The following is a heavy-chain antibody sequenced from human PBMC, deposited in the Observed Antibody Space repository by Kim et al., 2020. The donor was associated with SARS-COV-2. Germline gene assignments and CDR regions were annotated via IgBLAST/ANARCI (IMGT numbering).Heavy chain of an antibody. CDR2: IRGSGDTT. V-gene: IGHV3-23*01. CDR3: ASCPTGFPNWFDP. Sequence: GGSLRLSCAASGFTFSSYVMSWVRQAPGKGLEWVSSIRGSGDTTYYADSVKGRFTISRDNSKNTLYLQMNSLRAEDTAVYYCASCPTGFPNWFDPWGQGTLVTVSS. J-gene: IGHJ5*02. D-gene: IGHD3-9*01. CDR1: GFTFSSYV.